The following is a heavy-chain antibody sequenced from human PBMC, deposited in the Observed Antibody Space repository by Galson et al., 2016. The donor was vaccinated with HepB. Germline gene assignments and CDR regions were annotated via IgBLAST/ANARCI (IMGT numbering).Heavy chain of an antibody. Sequence: SETLSLTCTVSAASISDSNCWTWVRQAPGKGREWLGEFIHTGTTNNNPFLNISFTLSVDKSTIQFSKKVTSVTAADKAMYYRARAAVVPGARMLFDPWGQGTLVTVSS. V-gene: IGHV4-4*02. CDR2: FIHTGTT. CDR1: AASISDSNC. D-gene: IGHD2-2*01. J-gene: IGHJ5*02. CDR3: ARAAVVPGARMLFDP.